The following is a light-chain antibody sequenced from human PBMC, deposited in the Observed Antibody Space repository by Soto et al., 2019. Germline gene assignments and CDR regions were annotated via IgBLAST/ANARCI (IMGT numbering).Light chain of an antibody. Sequence: DIQMTQSPSSVSASVGDRVTISCRARHDVSSWLAWYQQKPGKAPNLLIYGASTLQSGVPSRFSGSGSGTDFTLTISSLQPEDSATYHCQQANGDPWTFGQGTKVEIK. CDR2: GAS. CDR1: HDVSSW. CDR3: QQANGDPWT. J-gene: IGKJ1*01. V-gene: IGKV1-12*02.